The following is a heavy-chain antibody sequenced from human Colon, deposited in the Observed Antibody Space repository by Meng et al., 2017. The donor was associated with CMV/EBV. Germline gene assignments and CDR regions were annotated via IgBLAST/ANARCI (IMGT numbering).Heavy chain of an antibody. Sequence: GGSLRLSCAASGFTFSSYWMSWVRQAPGKGLEWVASIKQDGSEKYYVDSVKGRFTISRDNAKNSLYLQMNSLRAEDTAVYYCARQYPGIAAANWYFDLWGRGTLVTVSS. D-gene: IGHD6-13*01. CDR3: ARQYPGIAAANWYFDL. J-gene: IGHJ2*01. V-gene: IGHV3-7*01. CDR1: GFTFSSYW. CDR2: IKQDGSEK.